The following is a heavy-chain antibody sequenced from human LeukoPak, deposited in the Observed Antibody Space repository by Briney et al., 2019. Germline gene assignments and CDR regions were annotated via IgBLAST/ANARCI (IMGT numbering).Heavy chain of an antibody. Sequence: ASVKVSCKVSGYTLTELSMHWVRQAPGKGLEWMGGFDPEDGETIYAQKFQGRVTITADESTSTAYMELSSLRSEDTAVYYCAEGMDYYDSSGYYSLDYWGQGTLVTVSS. CDR3: AEGMDYYDSSGYYSLDY. CDR2: FDPEDGET. J-gene: IGHJ4*02. D-gene: IGHD3-22*01. CDR1: GYTLTELS. V-gene: IGHV1-24*01.